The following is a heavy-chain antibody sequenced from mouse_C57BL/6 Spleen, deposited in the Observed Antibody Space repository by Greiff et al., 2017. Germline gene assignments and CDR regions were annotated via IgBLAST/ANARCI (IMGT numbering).Heavy chain of an antibody. CDR3: ARSWVAMDY. CDR1: GYTFTDYE. J-gene: IGHJ4*01. V-gene: IGHV1-15*01. D-gene: IGHD4-1*01. Sequence: VQRVESGAELVRPGASVTLSCKASGYTFTDYEMHWVKQTPVHGLEWIGAIDPETGGTAYNQKFKGKAILTADKSSSTAYMELRSLTSEDSAVYFCARSWVAMDYWGQGTSVTVSS. CDR2: IDPETGGT.